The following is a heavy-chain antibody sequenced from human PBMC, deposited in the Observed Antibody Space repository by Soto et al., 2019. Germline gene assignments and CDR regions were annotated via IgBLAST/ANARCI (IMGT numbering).Heavy chain of an antibody. CDR3: ASNLTTGGYYIDH. CDR1: GGSISSGDYY. Sequence: QLQLQESGSGLVKPSDTLSLTCTVSGGSISSGDYYWGWIRQPPGKGLEWIGSIYYGGRTYYNPSLKSRVTISVDTSTNQCSLNLISVTAADAAVYSCASNLTTGGYYIDHWGQGILVTVSS. J-gene: IGHJ4*02. CDR2: IYYGGRT. V-gene: IGHV4-39*01. D-gene: IGHD4-17*01.